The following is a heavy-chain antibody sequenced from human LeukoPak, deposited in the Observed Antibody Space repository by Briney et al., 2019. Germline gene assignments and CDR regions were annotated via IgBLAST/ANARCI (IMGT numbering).Heavy chain of an antibody. V-gene: IGHV1-2*06. CDR1: GYTFAGYY. CDR2: INPNTGGT. CDR3: VQFELDY. J-gene: IGHJ4*02. Sequence: GASVKVSCKASGYTFAGYYMHWVRQAPGQGLEWMGRINPNTGGTNYAQKFQGRVTMTRDTSISTAYMDLSRLRSDDTAVYYCVQFELDYWGQGTLVTVSS. D-gene: IGHD1-7*01.